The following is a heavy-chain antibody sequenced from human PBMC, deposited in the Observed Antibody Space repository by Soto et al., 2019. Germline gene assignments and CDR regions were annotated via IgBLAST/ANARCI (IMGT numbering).Heavy chain of an antibody. Sequence: SETLSLTCTVSSGSISSTSYYWAWIRQPPGKGLEWIGAIYYDGTTYYTESLRSRVSMSIDTSKDQFSLKLKSVTAADTALYFCARQRTSVVTQAYFDVWGPGSLVTVSS. J-gene: IGHJ4*02. CDR1: SGSISSTSYY. CDR2: IYYDGTT. CDR3: ARQRTSVVTQAYFDV. D-gene: IGHD2-21*02. V-gene: IGHV4-39*01.